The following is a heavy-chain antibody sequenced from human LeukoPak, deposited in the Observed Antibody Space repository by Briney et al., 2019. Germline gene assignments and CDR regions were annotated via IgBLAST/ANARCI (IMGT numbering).Heavy chain of an antibody. Sequence: GGSLRLSCAASGFTFSSYGMHWVRQAPGKGLEWVAVISYDGSNKYYADSVKGRFTISRDNSKNTLYLQMNSLRAEDTAVYYCSHYGSVPTDYWGQGTLVTVSS. CDR2: ISYDGSNK. CDR3: SHYGSVPTDY. J-gene: IGHJ4*02. D-gene: IGHD3-10*01. V-gene: IGHV3-30*03. CDR1: GFTFSSYG.